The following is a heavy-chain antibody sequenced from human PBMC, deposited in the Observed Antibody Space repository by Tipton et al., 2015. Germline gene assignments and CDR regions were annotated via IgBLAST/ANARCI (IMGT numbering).Heavy chain of an antibody. CDR3: ARDLEHGMDV. D-gene: IGHD5-24*01. Sequence: LRLSCTVSGGSISSYYWSWIRQSPGKGLEWIGYISYSGTTNFNPSLKSRVTISLDTSKNQFSLTLNSVTAADTAVYYCARDLEHGMDVWGQGTTVTVSS. CDR2: ISYSGTT. V-gene: IGHV4-59*13. CDR1: GGSISSYY. J-gene: IGHJ6*02.